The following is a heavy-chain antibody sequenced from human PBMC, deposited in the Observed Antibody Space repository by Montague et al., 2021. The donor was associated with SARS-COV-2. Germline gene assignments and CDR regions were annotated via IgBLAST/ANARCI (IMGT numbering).Heavy chain of an antibody. D-gene: IGHD3-22*01. CDR1: GGSTNNYY. CDR2: IHASGIS. CDR3: ARGRFYYDSGELGS. J-gene: IGHJ5*02. Sequence: SETLSLTCTVSGGSTNNYYWSWIRQPAGKGLEWIGRIHASGISTYNPSLETRVTMSVDTSKNQFSLKLNSVTAADTAVYYCARGRFYYDSGELGSWGQGTLVTGSS. V-gene: IGHV4-4*07.